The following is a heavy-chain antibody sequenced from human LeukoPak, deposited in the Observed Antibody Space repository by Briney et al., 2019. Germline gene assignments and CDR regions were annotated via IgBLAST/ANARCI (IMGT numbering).Heavy chain of an antibody. D-gene: IGHD5-12*01. J-gene: IGHJ6*03. Sequence: SETLSLTCAVYGESFSAYYWSWIRQPPGKGLEWIGEINHSGSTNYNPSLKSRVTISVDTSKNQFSLKLSSVTAADTAVYYCARQTRGYGGYEPYYYYYMDVWGKGTTVTVSS. CDR1: GESFSAYY. CDR2: INHSGST. CDR3: ARQTRGYGGYEPYYYYYMDV. V-gene: IGHV4-34*01.